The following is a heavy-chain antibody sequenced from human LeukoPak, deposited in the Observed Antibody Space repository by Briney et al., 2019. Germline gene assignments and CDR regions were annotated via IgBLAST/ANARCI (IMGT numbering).Heavy chain of an antibody. CDR3: ARAPPDTAMDPVFDY. CDR1: GYTFTSYA. J-gene: IGHJ4*02. V-gene: IGHV1-3*01. D-gene: IGHD5-18*01. CDR2: INAGNGNT. Sequence: GASVKVSCKASGYTFTSYAMHWVRQAPGQRLEWMGWINAGNGNTKYSQKFQGRVTITRDTSASTAYMELSSLRSEDTAVYYCARAPPDTAMDPVFDYWGQGTLVTVSS.